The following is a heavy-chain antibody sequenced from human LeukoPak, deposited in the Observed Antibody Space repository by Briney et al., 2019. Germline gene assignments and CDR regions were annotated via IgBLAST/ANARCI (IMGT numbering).Heavy chain of an antibody. CDR3: ARDRGIAAAGTGY. V-gene: IGHV3-48*01. Sequence: GGSLRLSCAASGFTFSSYSMNWVRQAPGKGLEWVSYISSSSSIIYYADSVKGRFTISRDNAKNSLYLQMNSLRAEDTAVYYCARDRGIAAAGTGYWGQGTLVTVSS. J-gene: IGHJ4*02. CDR1: GFTFSSYS. D-gene: IGHD6-13*01. CDR2: ISSSSSII.